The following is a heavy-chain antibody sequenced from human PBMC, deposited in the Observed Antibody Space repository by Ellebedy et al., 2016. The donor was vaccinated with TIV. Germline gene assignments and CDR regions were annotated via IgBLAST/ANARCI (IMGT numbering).Heavy chain of an antibody. Sequence: GESLKISCAASGFDVRGDYVNWVRQAPGKGLEWVSVIYSGGSTYYADSVKGRFTVSRDNKKNLLYLQMNSLKTEDTAVYYCGKDLDVLTGSDFWGQGTLVTVSS. D-gene: IGHD3-9*01. CDR1: GFDVRGDY. J-gene: IGHJ4*02. V-gene: IGHV3-53*05. CDR2: IYSGGST. CDR3: GKDLDVLTGSDF.